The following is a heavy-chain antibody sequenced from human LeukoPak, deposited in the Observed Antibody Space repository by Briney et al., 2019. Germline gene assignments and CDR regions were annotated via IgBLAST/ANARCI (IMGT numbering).Heavy chain of an antibody. Sequence: GASVKVSCKASGGTFSSYAISWVRQAPGQGLEWMGGIIPIFGTANYAQKFQGRVTITADESTSTAYMELRSLRSDDTAVYYCARDYGGNPSDYWGQGTLVTVSS. CDR1: GGTFSSYA. J-gene: IGHJ4*02. CDR2: IIPIFGTA. V-gene: IGHV1-69*13. CDR3: ARDYGGNPSDY. D-gene: IGHD4-23*01.